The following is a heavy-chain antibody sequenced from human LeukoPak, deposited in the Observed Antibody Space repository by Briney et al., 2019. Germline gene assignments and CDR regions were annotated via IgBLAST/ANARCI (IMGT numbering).Heavy chain of an antibody. CDR3: ARGGAYSSFDS. V-gene: IGHV3-74*01. J-gene: IGHJ4*03. Sequence: PGGSLRLSCAASGFTFSSYWMHWVRQAPEKGLVWVSHIHTDGSSTTYADSVKGRFTISRDNAKNTLYLQMNSLRAEDTAVYYCARGGAYSSFDSWGQGTLVTVSS. D-gene: IGHD1-26*01. CDR2: IHTDGSST. CDR1: GFTFSSYW.